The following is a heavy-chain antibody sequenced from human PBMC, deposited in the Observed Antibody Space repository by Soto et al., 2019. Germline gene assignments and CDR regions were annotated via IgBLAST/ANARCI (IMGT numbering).Heavy chain of an antibody. Sequence: GGSLRLSFAASGFTFSNPWMNLVRQALGKGLEWVGRIKSKTDGGTTDYAAPVKGRFTISRDDSKNTLYLQMNSLKTEDTAVYYCTTDWDLVIAAAGTDYWGQGTLVTVSS. CDR2: IKSKTDGGTT. CDR1: GFTFSNPW. V-gene: IGHV3-15*07. D-gene: IGHD6-13*01. J-gene: IGHJ4*02. CDR3: TTDWDLVIAAAGTDY.